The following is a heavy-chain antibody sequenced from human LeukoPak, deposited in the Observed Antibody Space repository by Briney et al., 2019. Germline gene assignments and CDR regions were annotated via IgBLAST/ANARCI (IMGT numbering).Heavy chain of an antibody. V-gene: IGHV3-53*01. CDR2: IYSGGST. CDR1: GFTVSSNY. Sequence: HSGGSLRLSCAASGFTVSSNYMSWVRQAPGKGLEWVSVIYSGGSTYYADSVKGRFTISRDNSKNTLYLQMNSLRAEDTAVYYCARDLGGIFDYWGQGTLVTVSS. CDR3: ARDLGGIFDY. J-gene: IGHJ4*02. D-gene: IGHD2-21*01.